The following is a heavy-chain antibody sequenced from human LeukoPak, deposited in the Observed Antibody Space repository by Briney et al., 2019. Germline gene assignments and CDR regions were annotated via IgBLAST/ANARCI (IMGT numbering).Heavy chain of an antibody. J-gene: IGHJ6*04. CDR3: AKVWCSSTSCYSGIYYYYGRDV. Sequence: TGGSLRLSCAASGITFSSHAMSWVRQAPGKGMEWVSAISGSGGTTYYADSVKGRFTISRDNSKDTLSLQMNSLRGEDTAVYYCAKVWCSSTSCYSGIYYYYGRDVWGKGTTVTVSS. V-gene: IGHV3-23*01. CDR2: ISGSGGTT. CDR1: GITFSSHA. D-gene: IGHD2-2*01.